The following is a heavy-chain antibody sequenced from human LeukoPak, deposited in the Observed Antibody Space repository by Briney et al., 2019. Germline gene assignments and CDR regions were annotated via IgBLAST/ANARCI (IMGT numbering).Heavy chain of an antibody. CDR3: AQKGGADY. Sequence: GGSLRLSCAVSGFTFSRFGMNWVRQAPGKGLEWVSYISSSSSSSMYYADSVKGRFTISRDNAKNSLYLQMNSLRDEDTAVYYCAQKGGADYWGQGTLVTVSS. D-gene: IGHD2-15*01. CDR1: GFTFSRFG. CDR2: ISSSSSSSM. V-gene: IGHV3-48*02. J-gene: IGHJ4*02.